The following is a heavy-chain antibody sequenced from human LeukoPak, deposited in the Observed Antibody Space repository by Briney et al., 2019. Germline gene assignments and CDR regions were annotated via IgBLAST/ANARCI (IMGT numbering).Heavy chain of an antibody. CDR2: IHAGNGNT. V-gene: IGHV1-3*01. Sequence: ASVKVSCKASGDTFTSYAVHWVRQAPGQRLEWMGWIHAGNGNTQYSQKFQGRVTITRDTSASTAYMEVSGLTSEDTAVYYCARGFLGYCSFGSCYWFDPWGQGTLSPSPQ. CDR1: GDTFTSYA. CDR3: ARGFLGYCSFGSCYWFDP. J-gene: IGHJ5*02. D-gene: IGHD2-15*01.